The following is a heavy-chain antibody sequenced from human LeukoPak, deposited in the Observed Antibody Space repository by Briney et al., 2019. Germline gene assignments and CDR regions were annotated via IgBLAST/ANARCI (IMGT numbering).Heavy chain of an antibody. Sequence: PSETLSLTCTVSGGSISSSSYYWGWIRQPPGKGLEWIGSIYYSGSTYYNPSLKSRVTISVDTSKNQFSLKLSSVTAADTAVYYCAREGRHAESDYWGQGTLVTVSS. V-gene: IGHV4-39*07. CDR1: GGSISSSSYY. J-gene: IGHJ4*02. D-gene: IGHD1-14*01. CDR2: IYYSGST. CDR3: AREGRHAESDY.